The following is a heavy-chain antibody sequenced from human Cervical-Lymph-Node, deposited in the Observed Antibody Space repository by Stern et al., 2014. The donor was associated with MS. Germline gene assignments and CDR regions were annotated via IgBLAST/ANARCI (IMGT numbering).Heavy chain of an antibody. D-gene: IGHD6-13*01. Sequence: QVQLVQSGSELKQPGVSVTVSCRVSGSPFTASSISWVRQAPGRGLEWMGWINTRTGNPTYALDFTGRFVFSLDTSVSAAVLQISSLKADDTAVYYCARSQPFSYWGQGTRVTVSP. J-gene: IGHJ4*02. CDR1: GSPFTASS. CDR3: ARSQPFSY. V-gene: IGHV7-4-1*02. CDR2: INTRTGNP.